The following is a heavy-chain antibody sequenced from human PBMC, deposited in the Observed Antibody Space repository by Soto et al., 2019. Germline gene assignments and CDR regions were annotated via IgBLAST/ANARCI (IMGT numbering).Heavy chain of an antibody. V-gene: IGHV3-15*07. Sequence: EVQLVESGGGLIYPGGSLRLSCAASGLTISNAWMNWVRQAPGKGLEWVGRIKTNSEGGTTDYAAAVKGRFTVSRDDSKNTLYLQMNSLKSEDTAVYYCTAESVEGVWGQGTMVAVSS. CDR1: GLTISNAW. CDR2: IKTNSEGGTT. CDR3: TAESVEGV. J-gene: IGHJ6*02.